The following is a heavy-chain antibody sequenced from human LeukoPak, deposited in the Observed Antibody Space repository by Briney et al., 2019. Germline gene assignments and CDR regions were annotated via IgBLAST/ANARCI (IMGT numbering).Heavy chain of an antibody. CDR1: GGSISSYY. Sequence: SETLSLTCTVSGGSISSYYWSWIRQPPGKGLEWIGYIYYSGSTNYNPSLMSRVTISLDTSKNQFSLKLSSVTAADTAVYYCARDNGSSMGATNYYYYYMGVWGKGTTVTVSS. CDR2: IYYSGST. CDR3: ARDNGSSMGATNYYYYYMGV. V-gene: IGHV4-59*01. D-gene: IGHD1-26*01. J-gene: IGHJ6*03.